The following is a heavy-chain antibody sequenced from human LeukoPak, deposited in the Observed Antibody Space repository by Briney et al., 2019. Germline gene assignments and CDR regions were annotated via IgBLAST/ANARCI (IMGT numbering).Heavy chain of an antibody. J-gene: IGHJ4*02. V-gene: IGHV3-11*04. CDR3: ARGVGASEGVDY. D-gene: IGHD1-26*01. Sequence: PGGSLRLSCAASGFTFSDYYMNWIRRAPGKGLEWVSYISDSGNTIKYADSVKGRLTISRDNAKNSLYLQMNSLRGEDTAVYYCARGVGASEGVDYWGQGTLVTVSS. CDR2: ISDSGNTI. CDR1: GFTFSDYY.